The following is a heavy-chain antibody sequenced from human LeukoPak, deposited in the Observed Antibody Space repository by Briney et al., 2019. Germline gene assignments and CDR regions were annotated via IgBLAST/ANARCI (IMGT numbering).Heavy chain of an antibody. Sequence: PGGSLRLSCVASGLTFGKHWMSWARQAPGKGLEWVANIKLDGSEKNYVDSVKGRFTISRDNTKNSLYLQMNSLRAEDTAVFYCARDQYDTWSRRGNFDSWGQGTLVIVSS. CDR2: IKLDGSEK. J-gene: IGHJ4*02. CDR3: ARDQYDTWSRRGNFDS. CDR1: GLTFGKHW. D-gene: IGHD3-3*01. V-gene: IGHV3-7*03.